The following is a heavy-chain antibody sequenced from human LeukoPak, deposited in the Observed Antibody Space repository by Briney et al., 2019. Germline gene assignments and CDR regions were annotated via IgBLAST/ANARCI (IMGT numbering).Heavy chain of an antibody. V-gene: IGHV3-11*06. CDR2: ISSSSSYT. Sequence: PGGSLRLSCAASGFTFSDYYMSWIRQAPGKGLEWVSYISSSSSYTNYADSAKGRFTISRDNAKNSLYLQMNSLRAEDTAVYYCARDMVAAAGTDYWGQGTLVTVSS. CDR3: ARDMVAAAGTDY. D-gene: IGHD6-13*01. J-gene: IGHJ4*02. CDR1: GFTFSDYY.